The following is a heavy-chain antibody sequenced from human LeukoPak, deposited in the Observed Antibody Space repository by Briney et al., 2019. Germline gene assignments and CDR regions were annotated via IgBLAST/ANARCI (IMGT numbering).Heavy chain of an antibody. V-gene: IGHV4-59*08. CDR1: GRSISSYY. J-gene: IGHJ4*02. Sequence: SETLSLTCTVSGRSISSYYWSWIRQPPGKGLEWIGYIYYSGSTNYNPSLKSRVTISVDTSKNQFSLKLSSVTAADTAVYYCARLGGYSSSWNPYDYWGQGTPVTVSS. CDR3: ARLGGYSSSWNPYDY. CDR2: IYYSGST. D-gene: IGHD6-13*01.